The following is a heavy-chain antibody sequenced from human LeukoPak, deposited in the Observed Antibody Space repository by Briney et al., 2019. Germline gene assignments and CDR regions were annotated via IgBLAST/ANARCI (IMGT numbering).Heavy chain of an antibody. CDR2: ISSTGSYI. V-gene: IGHV3-21*01. CDR1: GFNLNSYM. Sequence: PGGSLRLSCAASGFNLNSYMLNWVRQALGKGLEWVSSISSTGSYIYYADSVKGRFTISRDNPGNVVYLQMDSLRAEDTAVYYCTRAAQSGPTGWFDPWGQGTLVTVSS. CDR3: TRAAQSGPTGWFDP. J-gene: IGHJ5*02. D-gene: IGHD1-1*01.